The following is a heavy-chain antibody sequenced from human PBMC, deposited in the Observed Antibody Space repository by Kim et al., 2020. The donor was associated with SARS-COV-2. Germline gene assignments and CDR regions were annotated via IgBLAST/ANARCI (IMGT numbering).Heavy chain of an antibody. CDR3: ARERGWLQLRYFDY. CDR2: IIPIFGTA. CDR1: GGTFSSYA. J-gene: IGHJ4*02. D-gene: IGHD5-12*01. V-gene: IGHV1-69*13. Sequence: SVKVSCKASGGTFSSYAISWVRQAPGQGLEWMGGIIPIFGTANYAQKFQGRVTITADESTSTAYMELSSLRSEDTAVYYCARERGWLQLRYFDYWGQGTLVTVSS.